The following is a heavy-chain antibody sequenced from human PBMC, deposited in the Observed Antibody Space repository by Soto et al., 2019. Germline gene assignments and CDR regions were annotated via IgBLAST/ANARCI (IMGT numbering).Heavy chain of an antibody. CDR3: ARWSGSWNPPPLYYYYGMDV. D-gene: IGHD6-13*01. V-gene: IGHV3-11*06. J-gene: IGHJ6*02. Sequence: PGGSLRLSCAASGFTFSDYYMSWIRQAPGKGLEWVSYISSSSSYTNYADSVKGRFTISRDNAKNSLYLQMNSLRAEDTAVYYCARWSGSWNPPPLYYYYGMDVWGQGTTVTVSS. CDR2: ISSSSSYT. CDR1: GFTFSDYY.